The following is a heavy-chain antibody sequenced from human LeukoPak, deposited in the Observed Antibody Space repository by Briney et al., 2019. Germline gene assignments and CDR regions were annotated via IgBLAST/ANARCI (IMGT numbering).Heavy chain of an antibody. V-gene: IGHV3-48*02. D-gene: IGHD5-12*01. CDR2: ISSSSSTI. Sequence: GGSLRLSCAASEFTFSSYSMNWVRQAPGKGLEWVSYISSSSSTIYYTDSVKGRFTISRDNAKNSLYLQMNSLRDEDTAVYYCARAYSGYDYAFDIWGQGTMVTVSS. J-gene: IGHJ3*02. CDR1: EFTFSSYS. CDR3: ARAYSGYDYAFDI.